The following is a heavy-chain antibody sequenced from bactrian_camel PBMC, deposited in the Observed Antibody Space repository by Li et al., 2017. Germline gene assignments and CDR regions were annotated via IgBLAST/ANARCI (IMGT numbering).Heavy chain of an antibody. CDR2: IDTGDGST. CDR1: GYTFNTYS. J-gene: IGHJ6*01. Sequence: QVQLVESGGGSVQAGGSLRLSCAASGYTFNTYSWFRQAPGKEREGVAAIDTGDGSTYYLNSVEGRFTISHDNAKNTLYLQMNGLQPEDTAMYYCAADWPVAESRDRPPPCTVVTVARAFGYWGQGTQVTVS. D-gene: IGHD2*01. CDR3: AADWPVAESRDRPPPCTVVTVARAFGY. V-gene: IGHV3S1*01.